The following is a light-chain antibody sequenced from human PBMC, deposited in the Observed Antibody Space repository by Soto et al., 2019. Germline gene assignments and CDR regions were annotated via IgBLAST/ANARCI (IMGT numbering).Light chain of an antibody. V-gene: IGKV1-39*01. Sequence: DIQMTQSPSSLSASVGDRVTITCRASQSISSYLNWYQQKPGKAPKLLIYAASSLQSGVPSRFSRSGSGTDFTLTISSLKPEDFATYYCQQSYSTPVTFGQGTKVEIK. J-gene: IGKJ1*01. CDR2: AAS. CDR3: QQSYSTPVT. CDR1: QSISSY.